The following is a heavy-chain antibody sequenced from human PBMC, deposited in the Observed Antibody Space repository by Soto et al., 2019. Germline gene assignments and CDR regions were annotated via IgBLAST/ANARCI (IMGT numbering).Heavy chain of an antibody. J-gene: IGHJ6*03. Sequence: PSETLSLTCAVYGGSFSGYYWSWIRQPPGKGLEWIGEINHSGSTNYNPSLKSRVTISVDTSKNQFSLKLSSVTAADTAVYYCARGRNIVVVPAAMGYYMDVWGKGTTVTVSS. CDR1: GGSFSGYY. CDR3: ARGRNIVVVPAAMGYYMDV. D-gene: IGHD2-2*01. V-gene: IGHV4-34*01. CDR2: INHSGST.